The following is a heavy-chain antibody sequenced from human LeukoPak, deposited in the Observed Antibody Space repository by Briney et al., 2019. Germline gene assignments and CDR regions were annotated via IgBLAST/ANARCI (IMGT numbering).Heavy chain of an antibody. Sequence: GESLKISCKGSGYSFTTYWIGWVRQTPEKGLEWMGIIYPDDSETRYSPSFQGQVTMSADKSISTAYLQWSGLKASDTAIYYCARFSGAPLAQNRFDPWGQGTLVTVSS. J-gene: IGHJ5*02. V-gene: IGHV5-51*01. CDR1: GYSFTTYW. D-gene: IGHD1-26*01. CDR3: ARFSGAPLAQNRFDP. CDR2: IYPDDSET.